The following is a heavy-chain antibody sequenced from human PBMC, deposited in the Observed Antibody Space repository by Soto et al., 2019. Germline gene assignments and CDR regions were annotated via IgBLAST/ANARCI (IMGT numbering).Heavy chain of an antibody. CDR3: ARGEFDVRYCVNDNSDCTFDI. J-gene: IGHJ3*02. D-gene: IGHD2-8*01. Sequence: QVHLQQWGAGLLKPSETLSLTCAVYGGSFSDHYWSWIRQPPGKGLEWIGEINHRGRTNYNPSLKSGVTMSVDRSKSQFSLKLRSVTAADTAIYYCARGEFDVRYCVNDNSDCTFDIWGQGKMVTVSS. V-gene: IGHV4-34*02. CDR2: INHRGRT. CDR1: GGSFSDHY.